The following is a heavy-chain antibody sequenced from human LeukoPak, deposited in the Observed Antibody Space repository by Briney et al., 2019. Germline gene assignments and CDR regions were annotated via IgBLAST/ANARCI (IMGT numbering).Heavy chain of an antibody. Sequence: GGSLRLSCEASGFTFSNYYMSWIRQAPGKGLEWVSYISSSGSTTYYADSVKGRFTISRDNAKNSVYLQMNSLRAEDTAVYYCAAWEGWQLVQADYWGQGTLVTVSS. V-gene: IGHV3-11*01. D-gene: IGHD4-23*01. CDR2: ISSSGSTT. J-gene: IGHJ4*02. CDR1: GFTFSNYY. CDR3: AAWEGWQLVQADY.